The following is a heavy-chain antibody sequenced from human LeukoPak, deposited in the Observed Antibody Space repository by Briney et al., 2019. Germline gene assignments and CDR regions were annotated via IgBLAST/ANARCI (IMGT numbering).Heavy chain of an antibody. CDR3: ARQDFSPYYYYYMDV. V-gene: IGHV4-30-2*01. Sequence: SETLSLTCTVSGGSVSSGGYYWSWIRQPPGKGLEWIGYIYHSGSTYYNPSLKSRVTISVDRSKNQFSLKLSSVTAADTAVYYCARQDFSPYYYYYMDVWGKGTTVTVSS. CDR2: IYHSGST. J-gene: IGHJ6*03. CDR1: GGSVSSGGYY.